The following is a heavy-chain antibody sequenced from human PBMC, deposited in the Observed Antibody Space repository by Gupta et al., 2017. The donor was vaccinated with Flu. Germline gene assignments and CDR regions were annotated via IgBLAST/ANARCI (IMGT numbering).Heavy chain of an antibody. D-gene: IGHD6-6*01. Sequence: EVQLVESGGGLVQPGGSLTLSCAASGFSFSRSTMPWFPQASGKGLEWVGRIRSKADNYATAYAASVKGRFTISRDDSKNTAYLQMNSLKTEDTAVYYCTSSSSLAWWFDPWGQGTLVAVSS. CDR2: IRSKADNYAT. CDR3: TSSSSLAWWFDP. J-gene: IGHJ5*02. CDR1: GFSFSRST. V-gene: IGHV3-73*01.